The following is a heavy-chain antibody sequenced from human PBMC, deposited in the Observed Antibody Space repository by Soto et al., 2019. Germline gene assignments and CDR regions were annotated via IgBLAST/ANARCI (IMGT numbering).Heavy chain of an antibody. Sequence: QVQVVQSGAEVKKPGSSVKVSCTASGDTSRTSSINWVRQAPGQRLEWMGGIIPVFDRVNYAQRFQGRVSITADDSTRLAYVELSSLTSEDTAIYYCARDDGNYYGVGRNWGQGTLLIVSS. J-gene: IGHJ1*01. V-gene: IGHV1-69*01. D-gene: IGHD1-26*01. CDR2: IIPVFDRV. CDR3: ARDDGNYYGVGRN. CDR1: GDTSRTSS.